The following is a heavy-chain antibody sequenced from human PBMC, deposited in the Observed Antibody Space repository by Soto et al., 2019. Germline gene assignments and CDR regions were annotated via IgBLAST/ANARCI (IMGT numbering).Heavy chain of an antibody. Sequence: RWARQTPGKDQEWVGNIHIDGSEKYYAGFVKGRFTFSRDNVKNSLYLQMNSLKPENTGVYYFARDDPMGYNSGMTYFYNWGQQSPLTISS. V-gene: IGHV3-7*04. D-gene: IGHD1-1*01. J-gene: IGHJ4*02. CDR2: IHIDGSEK. CDR3: ARDDPMGYNSGMTYFYN.